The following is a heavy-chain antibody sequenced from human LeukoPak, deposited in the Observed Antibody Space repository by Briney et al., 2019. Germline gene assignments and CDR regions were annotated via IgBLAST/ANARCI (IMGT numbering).Heavy chain of an antibody. D-gene: IGHD3-9*01. Sequence: GGSLRLSCAASGFTFSSYSMNWVRQAPGKGLGWVSSISSSSTYMYYADSLKGRFTISRDNAKNSLYLQMNSLRAEDTAVYYCARDLGDRYFDWLLRPYFDYWGQGTLVTVSS. CDR2: ISSSSTYM. J-gene: IGHJ4*02. V-gene: IGHV3-21*01. CDR3: ARDLGDRYFDWLLRPYFDY. CDR1: GFTFSSYS.